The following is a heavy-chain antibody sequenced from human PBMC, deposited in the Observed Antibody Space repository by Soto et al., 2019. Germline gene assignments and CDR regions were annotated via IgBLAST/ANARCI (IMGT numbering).Heavy chain of an antibody. CDR3: ARSFIKDAFDI. Sequence: QITLKESGPTLINPTQTLTLTCTFSGFSLTTEGLGVGWLRQAPGKALEWLALIYWNDDERFSPSLESRLTITKDTSKNQVVLTMSNMDPVDTATYYCARSFIKDAFDIWGQGTKVIVSS. V-gene: IGHV2-5*01. CDR2: IYWNDDE. J-gene: IGHJ3*02. D-gene: IGHD3-16*02. CDR1: GFSLTTEGLG.